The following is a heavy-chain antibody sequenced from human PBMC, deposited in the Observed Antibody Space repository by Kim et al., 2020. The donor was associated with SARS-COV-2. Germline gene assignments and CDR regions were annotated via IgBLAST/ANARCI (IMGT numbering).Heavy chain of an antibody. D-gene: IGHD3-22*01. J-gene: IGHJ6*02. CDR3: AREGYYYDSSGYYHADYYYYGMDV. Sequence: ASVKVSCKASGYTFTSYYMHWVRQAPGQGLEWMGIINPSGGSTSYAQKFQGRVTMTRDTSTSTVYMELSSLRSEDTAVYYCAREGYYYDSSGYYHADYYYYGMDVWGQGTTVTVSS. CDR1: GYTFTSYY. V-gene: IGHV1-46*01. CDR2: INPSGGST.